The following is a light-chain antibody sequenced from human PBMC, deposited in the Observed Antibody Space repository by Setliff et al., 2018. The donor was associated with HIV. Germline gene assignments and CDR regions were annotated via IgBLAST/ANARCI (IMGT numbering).Light chain of an antibody. Sequence: SSELTQAPSVSLAPGKTARITWGGNNIGRKSVHWYQKKPGQAPVLVVYDANDRPSGIPERFSGSNSGNTATLTISRVEAGDEADYYCQVWDSSSDLVVFGGGTK. CDR3: QVWDSSSDLVV. CDR2: DAN. V-gene: IGLV3-21*03. CDR1: NIGRKS. J-gene: IGLJ2*01.